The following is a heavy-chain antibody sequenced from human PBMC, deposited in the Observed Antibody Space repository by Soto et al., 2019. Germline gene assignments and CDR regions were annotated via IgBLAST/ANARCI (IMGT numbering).Heavy chain of an antibody. J-gene: IGHJ4*02. Sequence: QVQLVESGGGVVQPGRSLRLSCAASGFTFSSYGMHWVREAPGKGLEWVAVISYDGSNKYYADSVKGRFTISRDNSKNTLYLQMNSLRAEDTAVYYCANDPSLYSSSWYVDYWGQGTLVTVSS. CDR3: ANDPSLYSSSWYVDY. CDR1: GFTFSSYG. CDR2: ISYDGSNK. D-gene: IGHD6-13*01. V-gene: IGHV3-30*18.